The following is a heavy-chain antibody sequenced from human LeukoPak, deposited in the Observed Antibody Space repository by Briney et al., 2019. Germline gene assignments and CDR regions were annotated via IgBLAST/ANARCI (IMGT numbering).Heavy chain of an antibody. CDR1: GGSISSYY. D-gene: IGHD6-6*01. Sequence: SETLSLTCTVSGGSISSYYWSWIRQPPGKGLEWIGYIYYSGSTNYNPSLKSRVTISVDTSKNQFSLKLSSVTAADTAVYYCARGSRSARTLFDYWGQGTLVTVSS. J-gene: IGHJ4*02. CDR2: IYYSGST. V-gene: IGHV4-59*01. CDR3: ARGSRSARTLFDY.